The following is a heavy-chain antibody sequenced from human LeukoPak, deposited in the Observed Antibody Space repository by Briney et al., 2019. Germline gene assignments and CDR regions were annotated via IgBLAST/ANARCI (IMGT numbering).Heavy chain of an antibody. Sequence: ASVKVSCKASGYTFTSYGISWVRQAPGQGLEWMGWISAYNGNTNYAQKLQGRVTMTTDTSTGTAYMELRSLRSDDTAVYYCARDRWVTIFGVVTQLNWFDPWGQGTLVTVSS. V-gene: IGHV1-18*01. J-gene: IGHJ5*02. CDR1: GYTFTSYG. CDR3: ARDRWVTIFGVVTQLNWFDP. D-gene: IGHD3-3*01. CDR2: ISAYNGNT.